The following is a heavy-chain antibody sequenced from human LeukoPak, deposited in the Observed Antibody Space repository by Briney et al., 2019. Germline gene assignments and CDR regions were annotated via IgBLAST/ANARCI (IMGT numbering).Heavy chain of an antibody. D-gene: IGHD3-9*01. Sequence: SETLALTCAVSGGSVNNDRWWNWVRHPPGKGLEWIGEIHPSGSVRFDPSLKSRVSISLDKSNDHVSLTLTSVTAADTAVYFCATYHDISSGFTFDSWGQGTLVTVSS. CDR1: GGSVNNDRW. CDR3: ATYHDISSGFTFDS. CDR2: IHPSGSV. V-gene: IGHV4-4*02. J-gene: IGHJ4*02.